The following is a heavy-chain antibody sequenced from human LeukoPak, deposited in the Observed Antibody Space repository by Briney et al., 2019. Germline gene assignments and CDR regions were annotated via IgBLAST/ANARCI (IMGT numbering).Heavy chain of an antibody. CDR2: IYYNGNT. D-gene: IGHD4-17*01. CDR1: DGSINSYY. J-gene: IGHJ4*02. V-gene: IGHV4-59*12. CDR3: ARAGATVTTYFDY. Sequence: SETLSLTCSVSDGSINSYYWNWIRRPPGKGLEWIGYIYYNGNTNYSPSLKSRVTISVDRSKNQFSLKLSSVTAADTAVYYCARAGATVTTYFDYWGQGTLVTVSS.